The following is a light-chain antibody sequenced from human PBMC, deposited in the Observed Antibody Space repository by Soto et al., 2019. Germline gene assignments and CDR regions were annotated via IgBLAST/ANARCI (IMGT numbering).Light chain of an antibody. V-gene: IGKV3-15*01. Sequence: EIVLTQSPATLSVSAGGTVTLSCRASQSIRTNVAWYQQIPGQAPRLLVYGASTRATGVPARFSGSGSGIEFTLTSSSLQSEDFATYYCQQSFSSPRSFGQGTKVEIK. J-gene: IGKJ2*03. CDR2: GAS. CDR3: QQSFSSPRS. CDR1: QSIRTN.